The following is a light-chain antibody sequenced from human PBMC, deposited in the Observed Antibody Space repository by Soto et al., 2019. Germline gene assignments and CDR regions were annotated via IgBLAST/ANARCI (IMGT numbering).Light chain of an antibody. CDR3: QQYGSSPWT. CDR1: QSVSRSY. Sequence: EIVLTPSPGTLSLSPGARATRSCRASQSVSRSYLAWYQQKPGQAPRLLIYGASSRATGIPDRFSGSGSGTDFTLTVSRLEPEDFAVYYCQQYGSSPWTFGQGTKVDIK. CDR2: GAS. J-gene: IGKJ1*01. V-gene: IGKV3-20*01.